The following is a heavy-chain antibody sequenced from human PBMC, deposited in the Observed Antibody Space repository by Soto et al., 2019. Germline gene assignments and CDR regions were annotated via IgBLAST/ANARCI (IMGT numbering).Heavy chain of an antibody. D-gene: IGHD6-19*01. V-gene: IGHV1-18*01. CDR3: ARKAVAGSWSGCYFDY. Sequence: ASVKVSCKASGYTFTSYGISWVRQAPGQGLEWMGWISAYNGNTNYAQKLQGRVTMTTDTSTSTAYMELRSLRSDDTAVYYCARKAVAGSWSGCYFDYWGQGTLVTVSS. CDR2: ISAYNGNT. CDR1: GYTFTSYG. J-gene: IGHJ4*02.